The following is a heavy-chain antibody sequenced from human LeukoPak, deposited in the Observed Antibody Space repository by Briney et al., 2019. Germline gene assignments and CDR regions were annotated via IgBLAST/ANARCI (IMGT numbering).Heavy chain of an antibody. Sequence: GGSLRLSSAASGFTFSSYGMHWVRQAPGKGLEWVAVIWYDGSNKYYADSVKGRFTISRDNSKNTLYLQMNSLRAEDTAVYYCARERGYYDSSGYLDYWGQGTLVTVSS. CDR3: ARERGYYDSSGYLDY. J-gene: IGHJ4*02. CDR2: IWYDGSNK. CDR1: GFTFSSYG. V-gene: IGHV3-33*01. D-gene: IGHD3-22*01.